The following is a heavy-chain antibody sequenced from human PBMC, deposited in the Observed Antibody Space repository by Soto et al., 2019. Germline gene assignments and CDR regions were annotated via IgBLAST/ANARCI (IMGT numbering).Heavy chain of an antibody. J-gene: IGHJ4*02. CDR1: GFTFSDYY. CDR2: ISSSGSII. D-gene: IGHD3-22*01. Sequence: PGGSLRLSCAASGFTFSDYYMSWIRQAPGKGLEWVSYISSSGSIIYYADSVKGRFTVSRDNAKNSLYLQMNILRAEDTAVYYCARVLGYNDSDDYFDYWGQGTLVTVSS. V-gene: IGHV3-11*01. CDR3: ARVLGYNDSDDYFDY.